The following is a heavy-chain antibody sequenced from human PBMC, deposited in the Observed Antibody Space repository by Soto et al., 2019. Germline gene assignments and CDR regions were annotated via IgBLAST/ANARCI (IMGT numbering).Heavy chain of an antibody. CDR3: ARVYAYYFDY. D-gene: IGHD2-8*01. J-gene: IGHJ4*02. CDR1: DSSIRSCCYY. CDR2: IYYSGST. V-gene: IGHV4-31*02. Sequence: PSDILSRTSNCYDSSIRSCCYYWSWIRQHPVKGLEWIGYIYYSGSTYYNPSLKSRVTISVDTSKNQFSLKLSSVTAADTAVYYCARVYAYYFDYWGQG.